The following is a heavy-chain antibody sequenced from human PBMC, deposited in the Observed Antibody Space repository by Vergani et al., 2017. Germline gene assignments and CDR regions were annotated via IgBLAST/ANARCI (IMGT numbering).Heavy chain of an antibody. CDR1: GGSFSGYY. V-gene: IGHV4-34*01. D-gene: IGHD3-3*01. CDR2: INHSGST. CDR3: ARYRRKATIFDLWANEESFDY. J-gene: IGHJ4*02. Sequence: QVQLQQWGAGLLKPSETLSLTCAVYGGSFSGYYWSWIRQPPGKGLEWMGEINHSGSTNYNPSLKSRVTISVDTSKNQFSLKLSSVTVADTAVYYCARYRRKATIFDLWANEESFDYWGQGTLVTVSS.